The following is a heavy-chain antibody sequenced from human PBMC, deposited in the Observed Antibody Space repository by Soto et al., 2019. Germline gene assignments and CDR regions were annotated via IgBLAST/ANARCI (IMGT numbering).Heavy chain of an antibody. J-gene: IGHJ1*01. Sequence: GGSLRLSCAASGFTFTNAWMSWVRQAPGKGLEWVGRIKSKTDGGTTDYAAPVKGRFTISRDDLKNTLYLQMNSLKTEDTAVYYCTTARGTYGAEYFQHWGQGTLVTVSS. CDR1: GFTFTNAW. CDR3: TTARGTYGAEYFQH. V-gene: IGHV3-15*01. D-gene: IGHD4-17*01. CDR2: IKSKTDGGTT.